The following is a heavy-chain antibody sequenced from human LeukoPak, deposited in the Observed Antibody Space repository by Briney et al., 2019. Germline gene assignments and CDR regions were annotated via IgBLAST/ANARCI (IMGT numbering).Heavy chain of an antibody. Sequence: ASVKVSCKASGYTFTSYGISWVRQAPGQGLEWMGGIIPIFGTANYAQKFQGRVTITADESTSTAYMELSSLRSEDTAVYYCARDQPDYAREYGMDVWGQGTTVTVSS. CDR1: GYTFTSYG. J-gene: IGHJ6*02. V-gene: IGHV1-69*13. CDR3: ARDQPDYAREYGMDV. D-gene: IGHD4-17*01. CDR2: IIPIFGTA.